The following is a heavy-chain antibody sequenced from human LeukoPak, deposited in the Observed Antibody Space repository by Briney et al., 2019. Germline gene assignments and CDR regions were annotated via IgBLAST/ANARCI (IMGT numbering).Heavy chain of an antibody. J-gene: IGHJ4*02. CDR2: ISYDGSNK. Sequence: PGGSLRLSCAASGFTFSDYYMSWVRQAPGKGLEWVAVISYDGSNKYYADSVKGRFTISRDNSKNTLYLQMNSLRAEDTAVYYCARTSSYDSSGYYDYWGQGTLVAVSS. CDR3: ARTSSYDSSGYYDY. V-gene: IGHV3-30-3*01. CDR1: GFTFSDYY. D-gene: IGHD3-22*01.